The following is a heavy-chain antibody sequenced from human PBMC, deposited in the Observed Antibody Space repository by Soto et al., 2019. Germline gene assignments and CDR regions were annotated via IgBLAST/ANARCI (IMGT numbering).Heavy chain of an antibody. CDR1: GGSFSGYY. D-gene: IGHD3-10*01. V-gene: IGHV4-34*01. Sequence: QVQLQQWGAGLLKPSETLSLTCAVYGGSFSGYYWSWIRQPPGKGLEWIGEINHSGSTNYNPSLKSRVTISVDTSKNQFSLKLSSVTAADTAVYYCARVRGSGFDYWCQGALVTVSS. CDR3: ARVRGSGFDY. CDR2: INHSGST. J-gene: IGHJ4*02.